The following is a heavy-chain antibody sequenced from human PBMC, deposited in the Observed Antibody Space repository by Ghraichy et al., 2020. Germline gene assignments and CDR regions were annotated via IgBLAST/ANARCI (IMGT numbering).Heavy chain of an antibody. V-gene: IGHV3-30*02. D-gene: IGHD3-3*01. CDR2: IRYDGSNK. CDR3: AKDFYLMSLGVGWSDY. J-gene: IGHJ4*02. CDR1: GFTFSSYG. Sequence: GGSLRLSCAASGFTFSSYGMHWVRQAPGKGLEWVAFIRYDGSNKYYADSVKGRFTISRDNSKNTLYLQMNSLRAEDTAVYYCAKDFYLMSLGVGWSDYWGQGTLVTVSS.